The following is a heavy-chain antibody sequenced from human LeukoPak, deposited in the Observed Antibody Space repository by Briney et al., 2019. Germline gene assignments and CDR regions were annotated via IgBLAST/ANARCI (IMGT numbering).Heavy chain of an antibody. CDR2: INHSGST. D-gene: IGHD3-10*01. V-gene: IGHV4-34*01. CDR3: ARGRGGYYGSGSPKWVDY. J-gene: IGHJ4*02. CDR1: GGSFSGYY. Sequence: PSETLSLTCAVYGGSFSGYYWSWIRQPPGKGLEWIGEINHSGSTNYNPSLKSRVTISVDTSKNQFSLKLSSVTAADTAVYYCARGRGGYYGSGSPKWVDYWRQGTLVTVSS.